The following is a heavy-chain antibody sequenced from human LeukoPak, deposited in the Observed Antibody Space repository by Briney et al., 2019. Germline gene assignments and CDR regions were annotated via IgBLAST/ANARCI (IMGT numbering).Heavy chain of an antibody. CDR1: GYSISSGYY. J-gene: IGHJ4*02. Sequence: SETLSLTCTVSGYSISSGYYWGWIRQPPGKGLEWIGSIYHSGSTYYNPSLKSRVAISVDTSKNQFSLKLSSVTAADTAVYYCARYCSGGDCYSKALDYWGQGILVTVSS. CDR2: IYHSGST. CDR3: ARYCSGGDCYSKALDY. V-gene: IGHV4-38-2*02. D-gene: IGHD2-15*01.